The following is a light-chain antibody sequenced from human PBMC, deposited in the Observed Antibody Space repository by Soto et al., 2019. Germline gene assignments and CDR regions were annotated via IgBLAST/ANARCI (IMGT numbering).Light chain of an antibody. CDR2: YDS. Sequence: SYELTQPPSVSVAPGKTARITCGGNNIGSKSVHWYQQKPGQAPVLVIYYDSDRPSGIPERFSGSNSGNTATLTISRVEAVDEADYYCQVWDSSSDPPPAVFGRGTQLTVL. CDR3: QVWDSSSDPPPAV. CDR1: NIGSKS. J-gene: IGLJ7*01. V-gene: IGLV3-21*04.